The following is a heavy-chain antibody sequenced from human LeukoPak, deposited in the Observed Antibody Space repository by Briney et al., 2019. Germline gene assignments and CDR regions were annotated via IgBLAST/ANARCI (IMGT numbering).Heavy chain of an antibody. Sequence: SETLSLTCAVYGGSFSGYYWSWFRQPPGKGLERIGEINHSGSTNYNPSLKSRVTISVDTSKNQFSLKLSSVTAADTAVYYCARGTVVPAAISDWGQGTLVTVSS. D-gene: IGHD2-2*02. V-gene: IGHV4-34*01. CDR3: ARGTVVPAAISD. CDR2: INHSGST. J-gene: IGHJ4*02. CDR1: GGSFSGYY.